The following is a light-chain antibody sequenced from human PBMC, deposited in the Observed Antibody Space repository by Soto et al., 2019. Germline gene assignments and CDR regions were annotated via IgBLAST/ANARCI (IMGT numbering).Light chain of an antibody. CDR2: GAS. V-gene: IGKV3-20*01. CDR1: QSTNY. Sequence: EIVLTQSPATLSLSPGEKASLSCRASQSTNYLAWYQQKPGQAPRLLVYGASSRATGIPDRFSGSGSGTDFTLTISRLEPEDFAVYYCQQYGSSRWTFGQGTKVDI. J-gene: IGKJ1*01. CDR3: QQYGSSRWT.